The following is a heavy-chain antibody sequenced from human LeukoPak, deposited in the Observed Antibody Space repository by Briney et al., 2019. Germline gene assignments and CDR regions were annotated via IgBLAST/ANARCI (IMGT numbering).Heavy chain of an antibody. CDR1: GYTFTGYY. CDR3: ARGYSSSWYSLKPLYYFDY. D-gene: IGHD6-13*01. V-gene: IGHV1-2*02. CDR2: INPNSGGT. J-gene: IGHJ4*02. Sequence: ASVKVSCKASGYTFTGYYMHWVRQAPGQGLEWMGWINPNSGGTNYAQKLQGRVTMTRDTSISTAYMELSRLRSDDTAVYYCARGYSSSWYSLKPLYYFDYWGQGTLVTVSS.